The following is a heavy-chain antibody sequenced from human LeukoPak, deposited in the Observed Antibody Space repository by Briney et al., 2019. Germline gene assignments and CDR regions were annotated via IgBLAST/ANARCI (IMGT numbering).Heavy chain of an antibody. J-gene: IGHJ4*02. CDR3: AQGKSGYPY. CDR2: INSDGSST. CDR1: GFTFSSYW. Sequence: GGSLRLSCAASGFTFSSYWMHWVRQAPGKGRVWVSRINSDGSSTSYADSVKGRFTISRDNAKNSLYLQMNSLRVEDTAVYYCAQGKSGYPYWGQGTLVTVSS. V-gene: IGHV3-74*01. D-gene: IGHD5-12*01.